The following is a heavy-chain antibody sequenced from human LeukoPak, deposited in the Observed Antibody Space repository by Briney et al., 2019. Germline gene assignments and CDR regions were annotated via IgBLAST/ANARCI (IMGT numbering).Heavy chain of an antibody. CDR1: RFTFSSYT. V-gene: IGHV3-21*01. J-gene: IGHJ3*02. D-gene: IGHD1-26*01. CDR2: ISSSSSYI. Sequence: GGSLSLSCAASRFTFSSYTMNWVRQAPGKGLEWVSSISSSSSYIYYADSVKGRFIISRDNAKNSLYLQMNSLRAEDTAVYYCARHRFVVGATDAFDIWGQGTMVTVSS. CDR3: ARHRFVVGATDAFDI.